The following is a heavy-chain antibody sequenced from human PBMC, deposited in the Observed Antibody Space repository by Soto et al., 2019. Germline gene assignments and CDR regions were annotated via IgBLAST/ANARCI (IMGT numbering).Heavy chain of an antibody. CDR1: GYTFTSYA. D-gene: IGHD5-18*01. V-gene: IGHV1-3*01. J-gene: IGHJ6*02. CDR2: INAGNGNT. Sequence: ASVKVSCKASGYTFTSYAMHWVRQAPGQRLEWMGWINAGNGNTKYSQKFRGRVTITRGTSASTAYMELSSLRSEDTAVYYCARDREDTAMVTDYYGMDVWGQGTTVTVSS. CDR3: ARDREDTAMVTDYYGMDV.